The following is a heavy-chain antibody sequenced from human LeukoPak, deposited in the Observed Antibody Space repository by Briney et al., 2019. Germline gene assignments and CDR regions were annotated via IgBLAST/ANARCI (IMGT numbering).Heavy chain of an antibody. CDR1: GGSFSGYY. Sequence: PSETLSLTCAVYGGSFSGYYWSWIRQPPGKGLEWIGEINHSGSTYYNQSLKSRVTISVDTSKNQFSLKLSSVTAADTAVYYCARSGCSYGYVDYDMDVWGKGTKVTVS. CDR3: ARSGCSYGYVDYDMDV. J-gene: IGHJ6*03. V-gene: IGHV4-34*01. CDR2: INHSGST. D-gene: IGHD5-18*01.